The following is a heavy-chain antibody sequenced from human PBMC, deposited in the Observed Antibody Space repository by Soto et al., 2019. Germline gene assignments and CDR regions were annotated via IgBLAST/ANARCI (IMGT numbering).Heavy chain of an antibody. CDR2: INPILSMS. Sequence: QVQLVQSGAEVKRPGSSVKVSCKASGDTFTFYSINWVRQAPGLGLEWMGRINPILSMSNYAQRFQGRVTMXXXXSXSXAXXXXXXXXXXXXXIYXXAXSYGSGYRAFDYWGQGALVTVSS. V-gene: IGHV1-69*02. CDR1: GDTFTFYS. J-gene: IGHJ4*02. CDR3: AXSYGSGYRAFDY. D-gene: IGHD3-10*01.